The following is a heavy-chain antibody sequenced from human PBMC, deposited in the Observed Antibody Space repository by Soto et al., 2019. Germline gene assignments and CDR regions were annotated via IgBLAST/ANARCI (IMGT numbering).Heavy chain of an antibody. Sequence: ASVKVSCKASGYTFTSYGISWVRQAPGQGLEWMGWISAYNGNTNYAQKLQGRVTMTTDTSTSTAYMELSSLRSEDTAVYYCARDSSSYPLVYWGQGTLVTVSS. CDR1: GYTFTSYG. V-gene: IGHV1-18*01. J-gene: IGHJ4*02. CDR3: ARDSSSYPLVY. CDR2: ISAYNGNT. D-gene: IGHD6-6*01.